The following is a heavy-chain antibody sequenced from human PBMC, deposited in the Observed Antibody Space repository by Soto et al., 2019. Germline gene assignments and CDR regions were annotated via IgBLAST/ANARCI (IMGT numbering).Heavy chain of an antibody. J-gene: IGHJ4*02. CDR2: ISSSTSHT. CDR3: ARGRGAAADYFDF. D-gene: IGHD6-13*01. CDR1: GVTFSDYY. Sequence: QVQLVESGVGLVKPGGSLRLSCAVSGVTFSDYYMTWIRQAPGKGLEWVSYISSSTSHTNYADSVKGRFTISRDNAKNSLFLQMNSLRAEDTAVYYCARGRGAAADYFDFWGQGTLVTVSS. V-gene: IGHV3-11*05.